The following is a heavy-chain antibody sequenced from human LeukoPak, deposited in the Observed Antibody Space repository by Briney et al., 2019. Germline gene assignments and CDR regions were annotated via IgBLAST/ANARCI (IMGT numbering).Heavy chain of an antibody. V-gene: IGHV1-69*05. D-gene: IGHD3-16*01. CDR2: IIPIFGTA. J-gene: IGHJ6*03. Sequence: SVKLSCKASGGTFSSYAISWVRQAPGQGLEWMGRIIPIFGTANYAQKFQGRVTITTDESTSTAYMELSSLRSEDTAVYYCARVMKYYYYMDVWGKGTTVTVSS. CDR3: ARVMKYYYYMDV. CDR1: GGTFSSYA.